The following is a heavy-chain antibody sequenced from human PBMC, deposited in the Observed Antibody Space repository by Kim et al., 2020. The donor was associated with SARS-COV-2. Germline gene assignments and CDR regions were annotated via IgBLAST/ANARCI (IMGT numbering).Heavy chain of an antibody. CDR3: ARLLAGSNFDY. CDR2: IYYSGST. D-gene: IGHD6-19*01. Sequence: SETLSLTCTVSGGSISSSSYYWGWIRQPPGKGLEWIGSIYYSGSTYYNPSLKSRVTISVDTSKNQFSLKLSSVTAADTAVYYCARLLAGSNFDYWGQGTL. V-gene: IGHV4-39*01. J-gene: IGHJ4*02. CDR1: GGSISSSSYY.